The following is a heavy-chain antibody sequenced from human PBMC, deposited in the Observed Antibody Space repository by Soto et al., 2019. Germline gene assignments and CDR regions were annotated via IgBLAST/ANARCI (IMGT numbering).Heavy chain of an antibody. CDR2: MNPNSGNT. Sequence: ASVKVSGKASGYTVTSYDINCVRQATGQGLEWMGWMNPNSGNTGYAQKFQGRVTMTRNTSISTAYMELSSLRSEDTAVYYCARRNYSPYYYYGMDVWGQGTTVTVSS. J-gene: IGHJ6*02. V-gene: IGHV1-8*01. CDR3: ARRNYSPYYYYGMDV. CDR1: GYTVTSYD. D-gene: IGHD4-4*01.